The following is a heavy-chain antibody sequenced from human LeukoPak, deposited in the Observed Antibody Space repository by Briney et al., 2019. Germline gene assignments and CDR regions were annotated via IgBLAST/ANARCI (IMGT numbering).Heavy chain of an antibody. D-gene: IGHD3-10*01. CDR1: GFTVSTNY. J-gene: IGHJ4*02. CDR3: ARGDRYYYGPGTIGDY. Sequence: GGSLRLSCAASGFTVSTNYMSWVRQAPGKGLEWASTIYSGGSTHYADSVQGRFTISRDNSKNTLYLQMNSLRAEDTAVYYCARGDRYYYGPGTIGDYWGQGTLVTVSS. CDR2: IYSGGST. V-gene: IGHV3-66*01.